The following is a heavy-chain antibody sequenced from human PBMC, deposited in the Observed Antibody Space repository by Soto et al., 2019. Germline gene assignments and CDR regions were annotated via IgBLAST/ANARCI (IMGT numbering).Heavy chain of an antibody. V-gene: IGHV3-30*18. J-gene: IGHJ4*02. Sequence: VQLAESGGGVVQPGGSLRLSCAASGFTFSEYGIDWIRQAPGKGLEWVAVISHEGSVQYYADSVRGRFTVSRDNSKNIVYLQMNGLRPDDTAMYYCAKEGSPRVSRWDDYWGQGALVTVSS. D-gene: IGHD1-26*01. CDR2: ISHEGSVQ. CDR1: GFTFSEYG. CDR3: AKEGSPRVSRWDDY.